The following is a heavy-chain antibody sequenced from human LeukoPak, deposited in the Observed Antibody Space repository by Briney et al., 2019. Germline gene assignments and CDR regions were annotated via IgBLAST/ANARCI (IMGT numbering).Heavy chain of an antibody. CDR2: MNPNSGNT. D-gene: IGHD3-3*01. CDR1: GYTFTSYD. J-gene: IGHJ6*03. Sequence: ASVKVSCKASGYTFTSYDINWVRQATGQGLEWMGWMNPNSGNTGYAQKFQGRVTMTRNTSISTAYIELSSLRSEDTAVYYCARLYDFWSGYSRKYYYYMDVWGKGTTVTVSS. V-gene: IGHV1-8*01. CDR3: ARLYDFWSGYSRKYYYYMDV.